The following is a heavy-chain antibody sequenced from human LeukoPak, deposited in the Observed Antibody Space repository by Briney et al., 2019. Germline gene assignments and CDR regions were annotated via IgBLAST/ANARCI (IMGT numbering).Heavy chain of an antibody. Sequence: PGGSLRLSCAASGLTFSSYSMNWVRQAPGKGLEWVSSISSSSSYIYYADSVKGRFTISRDNAKNSLYLQMNSLRAEDTAVYYCARSTSGGSFSFDYWGQGTLVTVSS. J-gene: IGHJ4*02. CDR3: ARSTSGGSFSFDY. V-gene: IGHV3-21*01. D-gene: IGHD2-15*01. CDR2: ISSSSSYI. CDR1: GLTFSSYS.